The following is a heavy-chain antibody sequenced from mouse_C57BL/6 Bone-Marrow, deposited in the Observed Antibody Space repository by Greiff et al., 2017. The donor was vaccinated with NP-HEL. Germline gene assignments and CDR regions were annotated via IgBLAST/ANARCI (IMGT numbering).Heavy chain of an antibody. CDR2: INPNNGGT. J-gene: IGHJ1*03. CDR3: ARRLHYYGSRYFDV. V-gene: IGHV1-18*01. Sequence: VQLQQSGPELVKPGASVKIPCKASGYTFTDYNMDWVKQSHGKSLEWIGDINPNNGGTIYNQKFKGKATLTVDKSSSTAYMELRSLTSEDTAVYYCARRLHYYGSRYFDVWGTGTTVTVSS. D-gene: IGHD1-1*01. CDR1: GYTFTDYN.